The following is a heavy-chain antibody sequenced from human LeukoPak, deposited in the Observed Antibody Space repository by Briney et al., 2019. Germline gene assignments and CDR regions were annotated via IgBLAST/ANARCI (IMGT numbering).Heavy chain of an antibody. V-gene: IGHV3-23*01. Sequence: GGSLRLSCTASGFIFSNYGMSWVRQAPGKGLEWVSAISGSGGSTYYADSVKGRFTISRDNSKNTLYLQMNSLRAEDTAVYYCAKVGRTAYGMDVWGQGTTVTVSS. CDR2: ISGSGGST. CDR1: GFIFSNYG. CDR3: AKVGRTAYGMDV. D-gene: IGHD2-21*02. J-gene: IGHJ6*02.